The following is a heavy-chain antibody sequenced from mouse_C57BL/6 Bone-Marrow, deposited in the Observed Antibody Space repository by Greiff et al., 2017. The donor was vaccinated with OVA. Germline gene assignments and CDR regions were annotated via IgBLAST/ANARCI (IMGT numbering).Heavy chain of an antibody. CDR2: INPSNGGT. J-gene: IGHJ3*01. CDR1: GYTFTSYW. CDR3: APLGGSSRGYAY. V-gene: IGHV1-53*01. D-gene: IGHD6-1*01. Sequence: QVQLQQPGTELVKPGASVKLSCKASGYTFTSYWMHWVKQRPGQVLEWIGNINPSNGGTTYNEKFKSKATLTVDTSSSTACMQASRLTSEDSAVYDCAPLGGSSRGYAYGDQGTLVTVSA.